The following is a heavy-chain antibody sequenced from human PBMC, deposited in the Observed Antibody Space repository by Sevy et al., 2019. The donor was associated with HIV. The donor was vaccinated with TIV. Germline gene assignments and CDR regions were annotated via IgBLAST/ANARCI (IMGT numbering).Heavy chain of an antibody. V-gene: IGHV3-30*04. CDR1: GFTFSSYA. J-gene: IGHJ4*02. CDR2: ISYDGSNK. Sequence: GGSLRLSCAASGFTFSSYAMHWVRQAPGKGLEWVAVISYDGSNKYYADSVKGRFTISRDNSKNTLYLQMNSLRAEDTAVYYCARAETYYYDSSGAYWGQGTLVTVSS. D-gene: IGHD3-22*01. CDR3: ARAETYYYDSSGAY.